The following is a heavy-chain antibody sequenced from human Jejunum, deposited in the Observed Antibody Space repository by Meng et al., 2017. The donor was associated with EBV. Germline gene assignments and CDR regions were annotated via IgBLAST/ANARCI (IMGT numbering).Heavy chain of an antibody. V-gene: IGHV7-4-1*02. CDR2: INPRTGNP. CDR3: ASDISTATFGY. CDR1: GYTFSRYA. Sequence: VQLVRSGSVLQQPGAAVRVSCNASGYTFSRYAMNGVRQGPGQGLEWMVWINPRTGNPAYAQGFTGRFVFSLDTSVSTAYLQISSLKAEDTAVYYCASDISTATFGYWGQGTLVTVSS. J-gene: IGHJ4*02. D-gene: IGHD2-21*02.